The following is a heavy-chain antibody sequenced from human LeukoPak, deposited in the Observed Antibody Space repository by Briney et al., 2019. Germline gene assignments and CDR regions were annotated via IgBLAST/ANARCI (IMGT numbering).Heavy chain of an antibody. CDR1: GDSIIST. D-gene: IGHD3-10*01. CDR2: INSDGSST. J-gene: IGHJ4*02. V-gene: IGHV3-74*01. CDR3: AKDKASYYTSGSYYID. Sequence: PSETLSLTCTVSGDSIISTSYNWGWIRQPPGKGLEWVSRINSDGSSTSYADSVKGRFTISRDNPKNSLYLQMNSLKTEDTALYFCAKDKASYYTSGSYYIDWGQGTLVTVSS.